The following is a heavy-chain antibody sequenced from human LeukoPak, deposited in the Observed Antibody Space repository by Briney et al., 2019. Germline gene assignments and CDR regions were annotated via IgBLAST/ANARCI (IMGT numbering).Heavy chain of an antibody. CDR2: ISSSSSYI. Sequence: GGSLRLSCAASGFTFSSYSMNWVRQAPGKGLEWVSSISSSSSYIYYADSVKGRFTISRDNAKNSLYLQMNSLRAEDTAVYHCARFIAVAGVDYWGQGTLVTVSS. CDR3: ARFIAVAGVDY. V-gene: IGHV3-21*01. D-gene: IGHD6-19*01. J-gene: IGHJ4*02. CDR1: GFTFSSYS.